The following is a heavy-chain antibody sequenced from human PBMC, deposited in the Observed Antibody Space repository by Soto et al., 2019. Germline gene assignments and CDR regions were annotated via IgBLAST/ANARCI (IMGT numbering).Heavy chain of an antibody. J-gene: IGHJ1*01. V-gene: IGHV3-21*01. D-gene: IGHD6-19*01. CDR1: GFIFTSYS. CDR3: ARGRSADRFVQYFQH. Sequence: GGSLSLSCAASGFIFTSYSMVWVRQAPGKGLEWVSSISSRSDSIYYADSVKGRFTISRDNAQNSLYLQMNSLTSEDTAVYYCARGRSADRFVQYFQHWGPGTLVTVSS. CDR2: ISSRSDSI.